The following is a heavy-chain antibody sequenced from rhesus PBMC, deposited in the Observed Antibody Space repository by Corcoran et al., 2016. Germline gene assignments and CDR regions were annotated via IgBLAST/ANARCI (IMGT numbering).Heavy chain of an antibody. J-gene: IGHJ4*01. CDR3: ASELGSCTSTTCYVGDY. Sequence: QVQLQASGPGLVKPSKTLSLTCAVSGGSLSGYYYWSWIRQPPGKGLEWIGSLYGSGGSNYLNPALKSRVTLPGEPSKNQFSRKLSSVNAADTAVYYCASELGSCTSTTCYVGDYWGQGVLVTVSS. CDR1: GGSLSGYYY. CDR2: LYGSGGSN. V-gene: IGHV4S14*01. D-gene: IGHD2-2*01.